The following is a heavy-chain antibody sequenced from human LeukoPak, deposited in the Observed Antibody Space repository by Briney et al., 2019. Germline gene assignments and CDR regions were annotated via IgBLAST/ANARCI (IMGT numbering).Heavy chain of an antibody. Sequence: GGPLRLSCAASGFTFSSYALSWVRQAPGKGLEWILTIGSGGSTYFADTVKGRLTISRDNSKNTLYLQMNSLRAEDTAVYYCAKSREQQLVRMAFDIWGQGTMVTVSS. V-gene: IGHV3-23*01. D-gene: IGHD6-13*01. CDR3: AKSREQQLVRMAFDI. CDR2: IGSGGST. CDR1: GFTFSSYA. J-gene: IGHJ3*02.